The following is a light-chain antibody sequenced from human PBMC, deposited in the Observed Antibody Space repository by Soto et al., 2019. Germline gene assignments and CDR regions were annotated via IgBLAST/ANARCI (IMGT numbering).Light chain of an antibody. V-gene: IGKV1-5*01. CDR1: QNISVW. CDR3: QQYDSSSPT. CDR2: DAS. Sequence: DIQMTQSPSTLSASVGDGVTITCRASQNISVWLAWYQQRPGKAHKFLMYDASSLETGVPSRFSGSGSGTEFTLTIRSLQPDDSATYYCQQYDSSSPTFGQGTKPEIK. J-gene: IGKJ2*01.